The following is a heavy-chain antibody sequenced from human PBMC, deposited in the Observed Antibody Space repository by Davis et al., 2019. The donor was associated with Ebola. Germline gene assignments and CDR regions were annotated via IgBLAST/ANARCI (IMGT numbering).Heavy chain of an antibody. CDR1: QFTLTAYY. CDR3: ARQGQYYGLDI. Sequence: ASVKVSCKASQFTLTAYYMHWVRQVPGQGLEWVAWLNPNSGVAKYTERFQGRATLTRATSISTAYMELKNLTSDDTAVYYCARQGQYYGLDIWGQGTTVTVSS. J-gene: IGHJ6*02. V-gene: IGHV1-2*02. CDR2: LNPNSGVA.